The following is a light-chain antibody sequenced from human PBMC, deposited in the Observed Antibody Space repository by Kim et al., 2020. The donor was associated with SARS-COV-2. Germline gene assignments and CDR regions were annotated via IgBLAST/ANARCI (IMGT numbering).Light chain of an antibody. CDR1: SLRSYY. Sequence: SSELTQDPAVSVALGQTVRITCQGDSLRSYYATWYHQKPRQAPVLVIYGRNSRPSGIPDRFSGSASGNTASLTISAAQAEDESDFYCQSRDSGGNVVFGGGTQLTVL. CDR2: GRN. V-gene: IGLV3-19*01. CDR3: QSRDSGGNVV. J-gene: IGLJ2*01.